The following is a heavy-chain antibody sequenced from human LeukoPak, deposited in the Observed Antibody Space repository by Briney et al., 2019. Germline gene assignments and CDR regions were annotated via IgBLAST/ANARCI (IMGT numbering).Heavy chain of an antibody. CDR3: ARVALSGSYHFDY. Sequence: GGSLRLSCAASGFIVSTNYMSWVRQAPGQGLEWVSVIYRDDTTYYADSVKGRFTISRENAKNSSYLQMNSLRAGDTAVYYCARVALSGSYHFDYWGQGTLVTVSS. D-gene: IGHD3-16*02. V-gene: IGHV3-53*01. J-gene: IGHJ4*02. CDR2: IYRDDTT. CDR1: GFIVSTNY.